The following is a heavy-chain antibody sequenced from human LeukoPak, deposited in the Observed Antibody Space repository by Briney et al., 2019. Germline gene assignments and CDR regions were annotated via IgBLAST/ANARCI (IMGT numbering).Heavy chain of an antibody. Sequence: GASVKVSCKASGYTFTSYGISWVRQAPGQGLEWVGWISAYNGNTNYAQKLQGRVTMTTDTSTSTAYMELRSLRSDDTAVYYCARGRGGTATMVRGVLDPWGQGTLVTVSS. CDR1: GYTFTSYG. J-gene: IGHJ5*02. CDR2: ISAYNGNT. V-gene: IGHV1-18*01. CDR3: ARGRGGTATMVRGVLDP. D-gene: IGHD3-10*01.